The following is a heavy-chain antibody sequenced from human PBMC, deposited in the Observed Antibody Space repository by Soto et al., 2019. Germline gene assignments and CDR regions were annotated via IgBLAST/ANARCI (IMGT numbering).Heavy chain of an antibody. D-gene: IGHD6-13*01. J-gene: IGHJ1*01. CDR3: AKAEGSSYGTEYSQH. CDR2: IISSGGST. CDR1: GFTFSTYA. Sequence: GGSLRLSCAASGFTFSTYAMNWVRQAPGKGLEWVSLIISSGGSTYYADPVKGRFTISRDNSKNTLYLQMNSLRADDTAVYYCAKAEGSSYGTEYSQHWGQGTLVTVSS. V-gene: IGHV3-23*01.